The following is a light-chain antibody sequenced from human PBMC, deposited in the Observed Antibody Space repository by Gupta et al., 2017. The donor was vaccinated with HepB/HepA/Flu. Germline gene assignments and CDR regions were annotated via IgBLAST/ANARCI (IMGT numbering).Light chain of an antibody. CDR2: GAS. V-gene: IGKV3-20*01. J-gene: IGKJ3*01. Sequence: IVLTLSPGTLYLSPGERATLSCRASQSVSSSYLACYQQKPGQAPRLLNYGASSRATGIPDRFSGRGSGTDFTLTISRLEPEDVAEYYCQQYGSSLFTFGPGTKVDIK. CDR1: QSVSSSY. CDR3: QQYGSSLFT.